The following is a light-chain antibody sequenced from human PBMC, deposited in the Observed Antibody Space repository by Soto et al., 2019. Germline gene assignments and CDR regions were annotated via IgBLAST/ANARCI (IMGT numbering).Light chain of an antibody. CDR1: SSDVGRYNF. V-gene: IGLV2-14*03. J-gene: IGLJ1*01. CDR2: DVA. CDR3: SSYTGGTSLVYV. Sequence: QSALTQPASVSGSPGQSISISCTGTSSDVGRYNFVSWYQQRPGKAPKLIIYDVANRPSGISNRFSGSKSGNTASLTISGLQAEDEADYYCSSYTGGTSLVYVFGTGTKLTVL.